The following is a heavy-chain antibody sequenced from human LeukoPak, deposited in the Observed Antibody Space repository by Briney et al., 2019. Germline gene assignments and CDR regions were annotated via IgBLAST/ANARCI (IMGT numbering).Heavy chain of an antibody. CDR3: ARREVGTMSDY. CDR1: GGSISSSSYY. Sequence: SSETLSLTCTVSGGSISSSSYYWGWIRQPPGRGLEWIGTINYNGNTYYTPSFKSRVTISEDTSKNQFSLKLTSGTAADTAVYYCARREVGTMSDYWGQGILVTVSS. V-gene: IGHV4-39*01. J-gene: IGHJ4*02. CDR2: INYNGNT. D-gene: IGHD1-1*01.